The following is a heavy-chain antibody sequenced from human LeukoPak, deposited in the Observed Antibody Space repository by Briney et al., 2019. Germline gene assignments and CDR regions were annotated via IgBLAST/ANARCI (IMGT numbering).Heavy chain of an antibody. V-gene: IGHV3-30*02. Sequence: GGSLRLSCAASGFTFSSYWMSWVRQAPGKGLEWVAFIRYDGSNKYYADSVKGRFTISRDNSKNTLYLQMNSLRAEDTAVYYCAKDRGDGYNYRFDYWGQGTLVTVSS. CDR2: IRYDGSNK. J-gene: IGHJ4*02. CDR1: GFTFSSYW. D-gene: IGHD5-24*01. CDR3: AKDRGDGYNYRFDY.